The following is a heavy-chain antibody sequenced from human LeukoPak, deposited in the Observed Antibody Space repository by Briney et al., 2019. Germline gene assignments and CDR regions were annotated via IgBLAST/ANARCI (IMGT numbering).Heavy chain of an antibody. J-gene: IGHJ4*02. Sequence: ASVKVSCKASGFTFTDYYMHWVRQAPGQGLEWMGYIYPKSRDTNYEQNFQGRVTMTSDTSMSTVYMELTGLRSDDTAVYYCAREYGSGSYTGIDYWGQGTLVTVSS. CDR2: IYPKSRDT. D-gene: IGHD3-10*01. V-gene: IGHV1-2*02. CDR3: AREYGSGSYTGIDY. CDR1: GFTFTDYY.